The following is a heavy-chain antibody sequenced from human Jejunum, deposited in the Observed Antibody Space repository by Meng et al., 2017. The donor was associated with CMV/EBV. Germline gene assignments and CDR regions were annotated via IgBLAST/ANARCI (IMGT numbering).Heavy chain of an antibody. V-gene: IGHV3-7*01. CDR1: GFYFNTKG. Sequence: SGFYFNTKGMDGLRQDPGKGMEWVANINDDGSETYYVDSVKGRFTISRDNANNSLYLQMDDLRAEDTAVYYCARMGYGFEFFDVWGQGTMVTVSS. J-gene: IGHJ3*01. CDR2: INDDGSET. CDR3: ARMGYGFEFFDV. D-gene: IGHD5-12*01.